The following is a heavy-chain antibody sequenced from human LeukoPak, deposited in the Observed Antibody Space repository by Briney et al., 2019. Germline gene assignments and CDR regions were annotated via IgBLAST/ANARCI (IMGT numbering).Heavy chain of an antibody. CDR2: IRSTGTSV. CDR3: ARVAGYCNSISNCYSGY. D-gene: IGHD2-2*01. CDR1: GFAFNTYT. Sequence: GGSLRLSCAASGFAFNTYTMNWVRQAPGKGLEWVSSIRSTGTSVYYADPVKGRFTISRDNAKNSLYLQMNSLRAEDTAVYYCARVAGYCNSISNCYSGYWGQGTLVPVSS. V-gene: IGHV3-21*01. J-gene: IGHJ4*02.